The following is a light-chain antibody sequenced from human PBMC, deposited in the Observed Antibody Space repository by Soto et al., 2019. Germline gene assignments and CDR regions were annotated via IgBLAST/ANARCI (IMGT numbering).Light chain of an antibody. Sequence: QSVLTQPPSVSAAPGRKVTISCSGSTSNIGNNYVSWYQQFPGTAPKLLIYDNDKRSSGIADRFSGSKSGTSSTLGITELQTGDEADYYCGTWDSSLSAGVFGGGTKLTVL. CDR2: DND. J-gene: IGLJ2*01. CDR3: GTWDSSLSAGV. V-gene: IGLV1-51*01. CDR1: TSNIGNNY.